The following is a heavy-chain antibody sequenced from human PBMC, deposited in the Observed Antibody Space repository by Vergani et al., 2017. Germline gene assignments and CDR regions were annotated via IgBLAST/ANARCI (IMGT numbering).Heavy chain of an antibody. D-gene: IGHD3-3*01. J-gene: IGHJ3*02. CDR2: ISGSGGST. CDR3: AQGDFWSGYFPGNHQDAFDI. V-gene: IGHV3-23*04. CDR1: GFTFSSYS. Sequence: EVQLVESGGGLVKPGGSLRLSCAASGFTFSSYSMNWVRQAPGKGLEWVSAISGSGGSTYYADSVKGRFTISRDNSKNTLYLQMNSLRAEDTAVYYCAQGDFWSGYFPGNHQDAFDIWGQGTMVTVSS.